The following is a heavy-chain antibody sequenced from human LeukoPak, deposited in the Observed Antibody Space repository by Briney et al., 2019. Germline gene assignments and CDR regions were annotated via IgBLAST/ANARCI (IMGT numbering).Heavy chain of an antibody. D-gene: IGHD3-10*01. CDR2: IKSKIDGGTT. V-gene: IGHV3-15*01. Sequence: GGSLRLSCAVSGFTFSNAWMSWVRQAPGKGLEWVGRIKSKIDGGTTDYAAPVRGRFTISRDESKNTLYLQMSRLKTEDTAVYYCTTVKFGELSSHFDYWGQGTLATVSS. J-gene: IGHJ4*02. CDR1: GFTFSNAW. CDR3: TTVKFGELSSHFDY.